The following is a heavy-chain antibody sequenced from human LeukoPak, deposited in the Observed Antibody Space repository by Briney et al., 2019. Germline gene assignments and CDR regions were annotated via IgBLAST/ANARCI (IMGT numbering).Heavy chain of an antibody. J-gene: IGHJ4*02. Sequence: ASVKLSCKASGFTFTGYYIHWVRQAPGHGLEWMGWVNPNSGGTNYAQMFQGRVTMTRDTSINTAYMELSGLRSADTAVYYCARDSYGGNWSLGYWGQGTLVTVSS. CDR3: ARDSYGGNWSLGY. V-gene: IGHV1-2*02. D-gene: IGHD4-23*01. CDR1: GFTFTGYY. CDR2: VNPNSGGT.